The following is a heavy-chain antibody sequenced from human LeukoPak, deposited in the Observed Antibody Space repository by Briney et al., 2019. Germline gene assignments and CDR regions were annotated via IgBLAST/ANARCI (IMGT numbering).Heavy chain of an antibody. CDR2: IYYSGST. V-gene: IGHV4-4*02. CDR3: ARRLRYSSGKAFDY. J-gene: IGHJ4*02. Sequence: PSGTLSLTCAVSGGSISSSNWWSWVRQPPGKGLEWIGTIYYSGSTYYNPSLKSRVTISVDTSKNQFSLTLSSVTAADTAVYFCARRLRYSSGKAFDYWSQGTLVTVSS. CDR1: GGSISSSNW. D-gene: IGHD6-19*01.